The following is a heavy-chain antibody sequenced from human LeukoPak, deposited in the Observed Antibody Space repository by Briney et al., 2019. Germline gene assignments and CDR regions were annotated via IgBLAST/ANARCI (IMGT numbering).Heavy chain of an antibody. V-gene: IGHV1-2*02. D-gene: IGHD5-24*01. CDR3: ARAEEMATAPFYFYYYMDV. J-gene: IGHJ6*03. Sequence: ASVKVSCKASGYTFTGYYMHWVRQAPGQGLEWMGWINPNSGGTNYAQKFQGRVTMTRDRSISTAYMELSRLRSDDTAVYYCARAEEMATAPFYFYYYMDVWGKGTTVTISS. CDR2: INPNSGGT. CDR1: GYTFTGYY.